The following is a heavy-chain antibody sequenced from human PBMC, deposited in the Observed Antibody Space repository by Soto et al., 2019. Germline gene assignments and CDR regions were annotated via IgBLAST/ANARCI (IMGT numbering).Heavy chain of an antibody. CDR1: GGTFSSYA. J-gene: IGHJ4*02. V-gene: IGHV1-69*13. CDR2: IIPIFGTA. CDR3: AGTSTGLHNEYYFDY. D-gene: IGHD2-2*01. Sequence: ASVKVSCKASGGTFSSYAISWVRQAPGQGLEWMGGIIPIFGTANYAQKFQGRVTITADESTSTAYMELSSLRSEDTAVYYCAGTSTGLHNEYYFDYWGQGTLVTVSS.